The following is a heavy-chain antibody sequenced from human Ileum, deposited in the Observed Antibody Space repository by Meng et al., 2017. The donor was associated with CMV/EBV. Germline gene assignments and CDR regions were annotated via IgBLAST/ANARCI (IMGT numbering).Heavy chain of an antibody. D-gene: IGHD6-13*01. CDR2: INGKGGST. J-gene: IGHJ5*02. Sequence: ASGFTFRDYAMHWVRQAPGKGLEYVSGINGKGGSTYYADAVKGRFTISRDNSKNTLNLQMGSLRAEDMAVYYCARGSTSWGLNWFDPWGQGTLVTVSS. V-gene: IGHV3-64*02. CDR1: GFTFRDYA. CDR3: ARGSTSWGLNWFDP.